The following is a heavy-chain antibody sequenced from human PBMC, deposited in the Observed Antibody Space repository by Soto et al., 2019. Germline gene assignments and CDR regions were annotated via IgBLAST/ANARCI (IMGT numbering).Heavy chain of an antibody. V-gene: IGHV3-30*18. D-gene: IGHD1-26*01. Sequence: GGSLRLSCAASGFTFSSYGMHWVRQAPGKGLEWVAVISYDGSNKYYADSVKGRFTISRDNSKNTLYLQMNSLRAEDTAVYYCAKDLKSYGSINWFDPWGQGTLVTVSS. CDR3: AKDLKSYGSINWFDP. CDR1: GFTFSSYG. CDR2: ISYDGSNK. J-gene: IGHJ5*02.